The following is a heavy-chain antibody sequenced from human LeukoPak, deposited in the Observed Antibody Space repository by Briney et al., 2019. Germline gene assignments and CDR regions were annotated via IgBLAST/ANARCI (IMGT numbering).Heavy chain of an antibody. D-gene: IGHD3-22*01. CDR2: ISSSGSTI. J-gene: IGHJ4*02. CDR1: GFTFSSYE. Sequence: GGSLRLSCAASGFTFSSYEMNWVRQAPGKGLEWVSYISSSGSTIYYADSVKGRSTISRDNAKNSLYLQMNSLRAEDTAVYYCARDDPYYYDSSGYCDYWGQGTLVTVSS. CDR3: ARDDPYYYDSSGYCDY. V-gene: IGHV3-48*03.